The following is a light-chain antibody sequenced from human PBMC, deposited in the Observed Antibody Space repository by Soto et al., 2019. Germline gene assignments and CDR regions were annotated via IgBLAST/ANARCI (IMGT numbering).Light chain of an antibody. CDR2: VNSDGSH. Sequence: VLTQSPSASASLGASVKLTCTLTTGHSSYAIAWHQQQPEKGPRYLMKVNSDGSHIKGDGIPDRFSGSSSGAERYLTISSLQSEDEADYYCQTWASGIRVFGGGTKLTVL. V-gene: IGLV4-69*01. J-gene: IGLJ3*02. CDR3: QTWASGIRV. CDR1: TGHSSYA.